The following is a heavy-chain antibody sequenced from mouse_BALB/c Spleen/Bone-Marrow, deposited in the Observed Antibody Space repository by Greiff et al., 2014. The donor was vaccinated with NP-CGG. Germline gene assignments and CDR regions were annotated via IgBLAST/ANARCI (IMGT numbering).Heavy chain of an antibody. V-gene: IGHV14-4*02. J-gene: IGHJ2*01. CDR1: GFNIKDYY. CDR2: IDPENGDT. CDR3: NARGDYDFDYFDY. D-gene: IGHD2-4*01. Sequence: VHVKQSGAELVRSGASVKLSCTASGFNIKDYYMHWVKQRPEQGLEWIGWIDPENGDTKYAPKFQGKATMTADTSSNTAYLQLSSLTSEDTAVYYCNARGDYDFDYFDYWGQGTTLTVSS.